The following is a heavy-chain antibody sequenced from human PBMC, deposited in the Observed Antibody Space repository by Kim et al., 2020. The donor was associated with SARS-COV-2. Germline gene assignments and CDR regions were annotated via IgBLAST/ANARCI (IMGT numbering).Heavy chain of an antibody. CDR3: AREYDSGGSALAPNFDY. V-gene: IGHV3-30*04. CDR1: GFTFSDFP. J-gene: IGHJ4*02. CDR2: ISYDGSGK. Sequence: GGSLRLSCAASGFTFSDFPMHWVRQAPGKGLEWVAVISYDGSGKFYPDSVKGRFTISRDDSKNTLYLQMNSLRSEDTAVYYCAREYDSGGSALAPNFDYWGQGNLVTVSS. D-gene: IGHD3-10*01.